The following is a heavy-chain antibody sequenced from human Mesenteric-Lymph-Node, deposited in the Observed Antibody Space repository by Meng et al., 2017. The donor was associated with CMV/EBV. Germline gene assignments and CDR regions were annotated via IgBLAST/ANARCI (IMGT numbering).Heavy chain of an antibody. CDR2: INPNSGGT. CDR3: ARNWNTLTTFLGMDV. J-gene: IGHJ6*02. Sequence: ASVKVSCKASGYTFTDYYIHWVRQAPGQGLEWMGWINPNSGGTNYAQKFQGRVTMTRDTSISTAYMELSRLRSDDTAVYYCARNWNTLTTFLGMDVWGQGTTVTVSS. D-gene: IGHD4-11*01. CDR1: GYTFTDYY. V-gene: IGHV1-2*02.